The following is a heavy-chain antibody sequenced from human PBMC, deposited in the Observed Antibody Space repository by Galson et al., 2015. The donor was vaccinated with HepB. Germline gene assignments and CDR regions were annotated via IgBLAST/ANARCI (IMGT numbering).Heavy chain of an antibody. CDR3: ARDRRSGDFDY. V-gene: IGHV3-33*01. Sequence: SLRLSCAASGFTFSSYGMHWVRQAPGKGLEWVAVIWYDGSNKYYADSVKGRFTISRDNSKNTLYLQMNSLKAEDTAVYYCARDRRSGDFDYWGQGTLVTVSS. CDR2: IWYDGSNK. J-gene: IGHJ4*02. CDR1: GFTFSSYG. D-gene: IGHD3-3*01.